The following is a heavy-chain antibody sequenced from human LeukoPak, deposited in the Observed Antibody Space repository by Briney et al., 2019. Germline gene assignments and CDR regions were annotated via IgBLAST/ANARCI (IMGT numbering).Heavy chain of an antibody. Sequence: GGSLRLSCAASGFAFRGYAMSWGRQGPGKGLGWVSAISGSGGSTYYADSVKGRFTISRDNSKNTLYLQMNSLRAEDTAVYYCAKLRYHIDYWGQGTLVTVSS. CDR1: GFAFRGYA. CDR3: AKLRYHIDY. V-gene: IGHV3-23*01. D-gene: IGHD3-9*01. CDR2: ISGSGGST. J-gene: IGHJ4*02.